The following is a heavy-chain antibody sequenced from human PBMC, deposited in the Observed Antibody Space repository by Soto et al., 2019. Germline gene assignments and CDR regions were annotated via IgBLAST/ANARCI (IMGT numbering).Heavy chain of an antibody. V-gene: IGHV3-30-3*01. D-gene: IGHD1-1*01. Sequence: QVQLVESGGGVVQPGRSLRLSCAASGFTFSSYAMHWVRQAPGKGLEWVAVISYDGSNKYYADSVKGRFTISRDNSKNTRYLQMNSLRTEETAVYYCARPLWRDDDNWGYFDLWGRGTLVTVSS. CDR2: ISYDGSNK. J-gene: IGHJ2*01. CDR3: ARPLWRDDDNWGYFDL. CDR1: GFTFSSYA.